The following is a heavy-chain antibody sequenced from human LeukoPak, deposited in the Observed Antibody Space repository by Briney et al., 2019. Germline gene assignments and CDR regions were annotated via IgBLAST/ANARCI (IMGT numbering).Heavy chain of an antibody. CDR3: ARVRYYDSTAFDAFDI. D-gene: IGHD3-22*01. V-gene: IGHV4-59*01. CDR2: IYYSGST. CDR1: GGSISSCY. Sequence: SETLSLTCTVSGGSISSCYWSWIRQPPGKGLEWIGYIYYSGSTNYNPSLKSRVTISVDTSKNQFSLKLSSVTAADTAVYYCARVRYYDSTAFDAFDIWGQGTMVTVSS. J-gene: IGHJ3*02.